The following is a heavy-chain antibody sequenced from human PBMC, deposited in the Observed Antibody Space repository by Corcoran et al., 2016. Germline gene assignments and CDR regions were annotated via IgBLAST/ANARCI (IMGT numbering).Heavy chain of an antibody. Sequence: QVQLVQSGAEVKKPGSSVKVSCKASGGTFSSYAISWVRQAPGQGLEWMGGIIPIFGTANYARKFQGRVTITADESTSTAYMELSSLRSEDTAVYYCARDRSCQVPAAIGDYYYYYGMDVWGQGTTVTVSS. CDR2: IIPIFGTA. CDR3: ARDRSCQVPAAIGDYYYYYGMDV. J-gene: IGHJ6*02. V-gene: IGHV1-69*01. D-gene: IGHD2-2*02. CDR1: GGTFSSYA.